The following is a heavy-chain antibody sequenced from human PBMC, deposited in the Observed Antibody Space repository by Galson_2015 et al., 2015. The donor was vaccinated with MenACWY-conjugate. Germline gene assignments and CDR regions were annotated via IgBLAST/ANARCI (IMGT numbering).Heavy chain of an antibody. V-gene: IGHV3-48*04. CDR3: AREATVTTWMGNWFDP. Sequence: SLRLSCAASGFTFSSYSMNWVRQAPGKGLEWVSYISSSSSTIYYADSVKGRFTISRDNAKNSLYLQMNSLRAEDTAVYYCAREATVTTWMGNWFDPWGQGTLVTVSS. D-gene: IGHD4-11*01. CDR2: ISSSSSTI. J-gene: IGHJ5*02. CDR1: GFTFSSYS.